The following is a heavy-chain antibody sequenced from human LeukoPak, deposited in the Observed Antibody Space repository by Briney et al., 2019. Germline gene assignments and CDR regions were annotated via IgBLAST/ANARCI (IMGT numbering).Heavy chain of an antibody. V-gene: IGHV3-33*01. Sequence: GRSLRLSCAASGFTFSSYGMHWVRQAPGKGLEWVAVIRYDGSNKYYAYSVKGRFTISRDNSKNTLYLQMNSLRAEDTAVYYCARLGRDGTERYYYYGMDVWGQGTTVTVSS. D-gene: IGHD2-15*01. CDR2: IRYDGSNK. CDR3: ARLGRDGTERYYYYGMDV. CDR1: GFTFSSYG. J-gene: IGHJ6*02.